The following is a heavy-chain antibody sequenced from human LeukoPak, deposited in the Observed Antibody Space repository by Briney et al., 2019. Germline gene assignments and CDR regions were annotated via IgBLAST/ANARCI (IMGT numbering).Heavy chain of an antibody. V-gene: IGHV1-69*04. CDR3: ARRADCGGSCFINYFDS. Sequence: ASVKVSCKVSGGTFSSYAISWVRQAPGQGLEWMGRIVPTPAITNYAQNFQGRVTITADKSSNTVYMELSSLRSEDTAVYYCARRADCGGSCFINYFDSWGQGTLVTVSS. CDR1: GGTFSSYA. CDR2: IVPTPAIT. D-gene: IGHD2-21*01. J-gene: IGHJ4*02.